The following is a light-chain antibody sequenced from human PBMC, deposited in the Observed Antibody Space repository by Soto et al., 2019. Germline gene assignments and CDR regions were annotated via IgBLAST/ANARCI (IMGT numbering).Light chain of an antibody. CDR2: SNN. J-gene: IGLJ1*01. V-gene: IGLV1-44*01. CDR3: AAWDASLNGPV. Sequence: SVLTQPPSASGAPGQMVTISCSGSSSNIGSNTVNWFQQLPGTAPKLLIYSNNQRPSGVPDRFSGSKSGTSASLAISGLQSEDEADYYCAAWDASLNGPVFGTGTKVTVL. CDR1: SSNIGSNT.